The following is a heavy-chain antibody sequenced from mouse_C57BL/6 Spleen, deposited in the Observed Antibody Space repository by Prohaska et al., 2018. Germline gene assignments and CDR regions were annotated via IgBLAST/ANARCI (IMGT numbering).Heavy chain of an antibody. D-gene: IGHD1-1*01. CDR3: ARSGYYGSSLDY. CDR2: INPNNGGT. Sequence: VKQSHGKSLEWIGDINPNNGGTSYNQKFKGKATLTVDKSSSTAYMELRSLTSEDSAVYYCARSGYYGSSLDYWGQGTTLTVSS. V-gene: IGHV1-26*01. J-gene: IGHJ2*01.